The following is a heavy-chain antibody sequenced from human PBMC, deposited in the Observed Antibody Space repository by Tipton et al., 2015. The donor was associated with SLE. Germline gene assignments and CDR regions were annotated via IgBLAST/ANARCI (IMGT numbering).Heavy chain of an antibody. CDR3: ARKGITASGTWGPFDY. V-gene: IGHV4-30-2*01. D-gene: IGHD6-13*01. Sequence: TLSLTCAVSGGSISSGGHSWSWIRQPPGKGLEWIGYIYHSGSTYYNPSLKSRVTISVDRSKNQFSLKLSSVTAADTAVYFCARKGITASGTWGPFDYRGQGTLVTVSS. CDR2: IYHSGST. CDR1: GGSISSGGHS. J-gene: IGHJ4*02.